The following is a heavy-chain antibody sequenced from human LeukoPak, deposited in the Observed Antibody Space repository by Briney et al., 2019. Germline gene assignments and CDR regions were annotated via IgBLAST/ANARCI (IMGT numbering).Heavy chain of an antibody. J-gene: IGHJ6*02. D-gene: IGHD2-8*01. Sequence: PGRSLRLSCAASGFTFSSYAMHWVRQAPGKGLEWVAVISYDGSNKYYADSVKGRFTISRDNSKKTLYLQMNSLRAEDTAVYYCARGPERTGVGTRYYYDMDVWGQGTTVTVSS. V-gene: IGHV3-30-3*01. CDR3: ARGPERTGVGTRYYYDMDV. CDR2: ISYDGSNK. CDR1: GFTFSSYA.